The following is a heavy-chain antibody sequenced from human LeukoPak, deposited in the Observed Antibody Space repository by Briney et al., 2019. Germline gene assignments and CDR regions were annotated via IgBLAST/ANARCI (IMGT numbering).Heavy chain of an antibody. CDR2: ISSSGSAI. CDR3: ARDGIAARPQLVYFDY. V-gene: IGHV3-48*03. CDR1: GFTFSNYQ. J-gene: IGHJ4*02. D-gene: IGHD6-6*01. Sequence: GGSLRLSCAASGFTFSNYQMNWVRQAPGRGLEWISYISSSGSAIYYADSVKGRFTISRDNAKNSLYLKMNSLRVEDTAVYYCARDGIAARPQLVYFDYWGQGTLVTVSS.